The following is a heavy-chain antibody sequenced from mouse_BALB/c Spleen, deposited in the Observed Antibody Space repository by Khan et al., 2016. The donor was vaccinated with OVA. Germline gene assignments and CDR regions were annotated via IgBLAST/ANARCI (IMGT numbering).Heavy chain of an antibody. J-gene: IGHJ3*01. CDR1: GYTFSSYW. CDR3: ARGGDGGVAY. CDR2: IFPGSVST. Sequence: VQLQQSGGDLMKPGASVKISCKATGYTFSSYWIEWVKQRPGHGLEWIGQIFPGSVSTTYNEKFKGKATFTADTSSNTAYMQLSSLTSEDSAVYYCARGGDGGVAYWGQGTLVTVSA. D-gene: IGHD2-13*01. V-gene: IGHV1-9*01.